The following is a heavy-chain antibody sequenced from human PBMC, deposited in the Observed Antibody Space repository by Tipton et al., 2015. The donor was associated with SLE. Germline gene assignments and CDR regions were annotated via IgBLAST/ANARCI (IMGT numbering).Heavy chain of an antibody. D-gene: IGHD1-7*01. CDR1: GAFISSSTYY. V-gene: IGHV4-39*07. CDR2: MAYSGGA. CDR3: AGHVVGTTREY. J-gene: IGHJ4*02. Sequence: TLSLTCTVSGAFISSSTYYWGWIRQPPEKGLEYVATMAYSGGAYYNPSLESRVSMSLDTSKNQFSLMLTSVTAADTAVYYCAGHVVGTTREYWGQGTLVTVSS.